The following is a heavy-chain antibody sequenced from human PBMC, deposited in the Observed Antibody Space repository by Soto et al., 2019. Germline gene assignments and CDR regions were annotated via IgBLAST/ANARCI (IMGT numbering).Heavy chain of an antibody. CDR2: IYYSGST. J-gene: IGHJ6*03. CDR3: ARRAVATTFPYYYYYMDV. V-gene: IGHV4-59*08. Sequence: PSETLSLTCTVSGGSISSYYWSWIRQPPGKGLEWTGYIYYSGSTNYNPSLKSRVTLSVDTSKNQFSLKLSSVTAADTAVYYCARRAVATTFPYYYYYMDVWGKGTTVTVSS. D-gene: IGHD5-12*01. CDR1: GGSISSYY.